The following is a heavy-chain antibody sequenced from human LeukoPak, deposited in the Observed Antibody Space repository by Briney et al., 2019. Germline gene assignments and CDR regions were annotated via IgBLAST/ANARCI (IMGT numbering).Heavy chain of an antibody. CDR2: IITIFGIA. Sequence: GASVKVSCTASGGTFSSYAISWVRQAPGQGLEWMGRIITIFGIANYAQKFQGRVTITADKSTSTAYMELSSLRSEDTAVYYCARGDCSGGSCYSGDYWGQGTLVTVSS. D-gene: IGHD2-15*01. V-gene: IGHV1-69*04. CDR3: ARGDCSGGSCYSGDY. J-gene: IGHJ4*02. CDR1: GGTFSSYA.